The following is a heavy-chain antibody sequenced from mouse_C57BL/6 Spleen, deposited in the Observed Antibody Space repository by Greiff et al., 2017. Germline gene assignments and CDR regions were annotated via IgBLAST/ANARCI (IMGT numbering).Heavy chain of an antibody. V-gene: IGHV2-5*01. CDR2: IWRGGRT. J-gene: IGHJ1*03. D-gene: IGHD2-4*01. CDR1: GFSLTSYG. Sequence: QVQLQQSGPGLVQPSQSLSITCTVSGFSLTSYGVHWVRQSPGQGLEWLGVIWRGGRTDYNAAFMSRLSLTKDNYKSQVFFKMNSLQADDTAIYYCAKTGDYDGYFEVWGTGTTVTVSS. CDR3: AKTGDYDGYFEV.